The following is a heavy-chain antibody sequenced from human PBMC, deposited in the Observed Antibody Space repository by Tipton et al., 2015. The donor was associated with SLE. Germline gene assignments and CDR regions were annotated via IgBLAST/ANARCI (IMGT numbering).Heavy chain of an antibody. J-gene: IGHJ6*04. V-gene: IGHV4-39*07. CDR3: ARGEGYKGFYFIDV. CDR2: IYYSGST. CDR1: GGSISSSSYY. Sequence: TLSLTCTVSGGSISSSSYYWGWIRQPPGKGLEWIGSIYYSGSTYYNPSLKSRVTISVDTPKNQFSLKLSSVTAADTAVFYCARGEGYKGFYFIDVWGRGTKVTVPS. D-gene: IGHD5-24*01.